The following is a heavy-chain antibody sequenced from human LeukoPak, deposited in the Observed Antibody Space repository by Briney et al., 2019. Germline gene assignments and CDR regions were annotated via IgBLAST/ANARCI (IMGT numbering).Heavy chain of an antibody. CDR3: ARHYYDSSGFVFDY. Sequence: SETLSLTRTVSGGSISSSNYYWGWIRQPPGKGLEWIGSIYYSGSTYYNPSLKSRVTTSVDTSKNQFSLKLSSVTAADSAMYYCARHYYDSSGFVFDYWGQGTLVTVSS. J-gene: IGHJ4*02. CDR2: IYYSGST. D-gene: IGHD3-22*01. V-gene: IGHV4-39*01. CDR1: GGSISSSNYY.